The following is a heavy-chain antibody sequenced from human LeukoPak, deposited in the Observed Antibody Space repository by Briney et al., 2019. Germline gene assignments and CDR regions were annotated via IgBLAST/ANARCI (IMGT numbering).Heavy chain of an antibody. CDR1: GYSISSGYY. Sequence: PSETLSLTCTVSGYSISSGYYWGWIRQPPGEGLEWIGSIYHSGSTYYNPSLKSRVTISVDTSKNQFSLKLSSVTAADTAVYYCASMGIAAAGYAFDIWGQGTMVTVSS. CDR3: ASMGIAAAGYAFDI. D-gene: IGHD6-13*01. V-gene: IGHV4-38-2*02. CDR2: IYHSGST. J-gene: IGHJ3*02.